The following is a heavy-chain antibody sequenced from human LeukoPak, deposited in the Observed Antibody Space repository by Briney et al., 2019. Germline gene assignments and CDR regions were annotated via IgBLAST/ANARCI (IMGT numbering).Heavy chain of an antibody. Sequence: GASVKVSCKTSGYTFTSYYMHWVRQAPGQGLEWMGWVNPTSGGTNYAQKFQGRVTMTRDTSISTVYMELSRLRSDDTAVFYCARVAGYDPEEYFDYWGQGTLVTVSS. CDR1: GYTFTSYY. D-gene: IGHD5-12*01. V-gene: IGHV1-2*02. CDR3: ARVAGYDPEEYFDY. CDR2: VNPTSGGT. J-gene: IGHJ4*02.